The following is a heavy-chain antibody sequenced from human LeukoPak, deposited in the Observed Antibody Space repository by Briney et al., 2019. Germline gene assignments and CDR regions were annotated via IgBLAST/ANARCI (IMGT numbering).Heavy chain of an antibody. CDR1: GYTFTSSG. CDR3: AKNSSGGYSDY. Sequence: SVKVSCKASGYTFTSSGISWVRQAPGQGLEWMGWISTYTGYSKYAQNLQARVTMTADTSTSTAYMELSSLRSDDTAVYYCAKNSSGGYSDYWGQGTLVTVSS. V-gene: IGHV1-18*01. CDR2: ISTYTGYS. J-gene: IGHJ4*02. D-gene: IGHD6-19*01.